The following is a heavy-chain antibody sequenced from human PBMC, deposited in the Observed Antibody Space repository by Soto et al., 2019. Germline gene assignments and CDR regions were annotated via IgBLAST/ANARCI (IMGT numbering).Heavy chain of an antibody. CDR3: ARGSSSWYVSFDY. CDR1: GFTFSSNW. D-gene: IGHD6-13*01. V-gene: IGHV3-74*01. CDR2: INSDGSIT. Sequence: PGGALGLSCAASGFTFSSNWMHWVRQAPGKGLVWVSRINSDGSITSYADSVKGQFTISRDNAKNTLYLQMNSLRADDTAVYYCARGSSSWYVSFDYWGQGILVTV. J-gene: IGHJ4*02.